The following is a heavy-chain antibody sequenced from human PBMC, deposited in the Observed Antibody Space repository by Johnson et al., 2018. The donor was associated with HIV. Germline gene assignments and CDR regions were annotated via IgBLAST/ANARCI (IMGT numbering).Heavy chain of an antibody. D-gene: IGHD2-21*01. CDR2: IKQDGSEK. V-gene: IGHV3-7*01. Sequence: VQLVESGGGLVQPGGSLRLSCAASGFTFSSYWMSWVRQAPGKGLEWVANIKQDGSEKYYVDSVKGRFTISRDNSKNTLYLQRNSLRDEDTAVYYCARGGGCGGECYSGYDAFDIWGQGTMVTVSS. J-gene: IGHJ3*02. CDR3: ARGGGCGGECYSGYDAFDI. CDR1: GFTFSSYW.